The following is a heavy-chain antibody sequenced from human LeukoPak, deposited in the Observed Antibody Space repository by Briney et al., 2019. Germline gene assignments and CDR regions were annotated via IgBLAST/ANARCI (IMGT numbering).Heavy chain of an antibody. CDR2: ISGRDTI. J-gene: IGHJ4*02. CDR3: ARSTPSDFYFDY. Sequence: AGSLRLSCAASGFIFSSSEMNWVRQPSGQGLEWVSYISGRDTIYYADSVKGRFTISRDNAKNSLYLQMNNLRAEDTAVYYCARSTPSDFYFDYWGRGALVSVS. V-gene: IGHV3-48*03. CDR1: GFIFSSSE. D-gene: IGHD2-2*01.